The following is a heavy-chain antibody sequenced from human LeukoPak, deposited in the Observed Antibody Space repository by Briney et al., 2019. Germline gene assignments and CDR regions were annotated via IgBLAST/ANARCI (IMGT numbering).Heavy chain of an antibody. CDR3: AKDRTDYYESDGYSDLDL. CDR2: ISYDGSNK. J-gene: IGHJ5*02. Sequence: GGSLRLSCAASGFTFSSYAMHWVRQAPGKGLEWVAVISYDGSNKYYADSVKGRFTISRDNSKNTLYLQMNSLRAEDTAVYYCAKDRTDYYESDGYSDLDLWGQGTLVSVSS. D-gene: IGHD3-22*01. CDR1: GFTFSSYA. V-gene: IGHV3-30*04.